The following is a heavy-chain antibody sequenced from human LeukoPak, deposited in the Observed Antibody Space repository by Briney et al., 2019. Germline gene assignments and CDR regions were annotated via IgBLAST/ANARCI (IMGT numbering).Heavy chain of an antibody. D-gene: IGHD2-21*02. CDR1: GYTFTSYG. J-gene: IGHJ4*02. Sequence: ASVKVSCKASGYTFTSYGISWVRQAPGQGLEWMGWISAYNGNTNYAQKLQGRVTMTTDTSTSTAYMELRSLRSDDTAVYYCARDCGDSYWECVNYFDYWGQGTLVTVSS. V-gene: IGHV1-18*01. CDR2: ISAYNGNT. CDR3: ARDCGDSYWECVNYFDY.